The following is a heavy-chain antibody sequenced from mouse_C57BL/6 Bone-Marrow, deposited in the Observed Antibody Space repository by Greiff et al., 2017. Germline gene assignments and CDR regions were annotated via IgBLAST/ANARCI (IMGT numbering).Heavy chain of an antibody. J-gene: IGHJ2*01. CDR1: GFTFSSYG. V-gene: IGHV5-6*01. D-gene: IGHD1-1*01. Sequence: VQLKESGGDLVKPGGSLKLSCAASGFTFSSYGMSWVRQTPDKRLEWVATISSGGSYTYYPDSVKGRFTISRDNAKNTLYLQMSSLKSEDTAMYYCARHGPLITTVVATGNFDYWGQGTTLTVSS. CDR2: ISSGGSYT. CDR3: ARHGPLITTVVATGNFDY.